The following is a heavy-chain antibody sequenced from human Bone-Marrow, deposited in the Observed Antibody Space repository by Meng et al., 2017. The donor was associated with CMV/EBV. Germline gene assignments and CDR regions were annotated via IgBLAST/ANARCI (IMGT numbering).Heavy chain of an antibody. D-gene: IGHD3-9*01. V-gene: IGHV3-23*01. J-gene: IGHJ4*02. Sequence: GESLKISCAASGFTFSSYAMSWVRQAPGKGLEWVSAISGSGGSTYYADSVKGRFTISRDNSKNTLYLQMNSLRAEDTAVYYCAKGAQYYDILTPFDYWGQGTLVTASS. CDR3: AKGAQYYDILTPFDY. CDR1: GFTFSSYA. CDR2: ISGSGGST.